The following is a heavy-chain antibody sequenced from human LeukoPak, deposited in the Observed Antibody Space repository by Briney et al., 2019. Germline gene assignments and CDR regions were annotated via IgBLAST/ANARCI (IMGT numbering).Heavy chain of an antibody. CDR2: INHSGST. D-gene: IGHD7-27*01. Sequence: SETLSLTCTVYGGSFSGYYWSWIRQPPGKGLEWIGEINHSGSTNYNPSLKSRVTISVDTSKNQFSLKLSSVTAADTAVYYCARAMGTSFDYWGQGTLVTVSS. J-gene: IGHJ4*02. CDR1: GGSFSGYY. CDR3: ARAMGTSFDY. V-gene: IGHV4-34*01.